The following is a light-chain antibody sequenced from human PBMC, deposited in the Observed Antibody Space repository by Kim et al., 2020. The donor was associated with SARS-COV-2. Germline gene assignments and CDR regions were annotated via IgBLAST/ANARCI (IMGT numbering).Light chain of an antibody. CDR2: EVS. J-gene: IGLJ2*01. Sequence: QAITISCTGTSSDVGSYNLVSWYQQHPGKAPKLMIYEVSKRPSGVSNRFSGSKSGNTASLTISGLQAEDEADYYCFSYAGSSTPVVFGGGTQLTVL. CDR1: SSDVGSYNL. CDR3: FSYAGSSTPVV. V-gene: IGLV2-23*02.